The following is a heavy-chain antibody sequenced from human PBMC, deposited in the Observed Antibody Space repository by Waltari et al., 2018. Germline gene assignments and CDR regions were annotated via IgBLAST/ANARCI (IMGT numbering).Heavy chain of an antibody. D-gene: IGHD4-4*01. V-gene: IGHV1-69*12. CDR1: GGTFSSYA. J-gene: IGHJ3*02. Sequence: QVQLVQSGAEVKKPGSSVKVSCTASGGTFSSYAISWFRPAPGQGLEWKAGIIPIFGTANYAQKFQGRVTITADESTSTAYMELSSLRSEDTAVYYCASPMTTVTTVAFDIWGQGTMVTVSS. CDR2: IIPIFGTA. CDR3: ASPMTTVTTVAFDI.